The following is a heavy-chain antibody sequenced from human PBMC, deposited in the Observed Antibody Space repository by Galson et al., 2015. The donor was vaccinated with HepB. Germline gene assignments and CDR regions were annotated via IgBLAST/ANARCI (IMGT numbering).Heavy chain of an antibody. CDR2: ISSSSDYI. D-gene: IGHD3-22*01. J-gene: IGHJ4*02. Sequence: SLRLSCAASGFTFNTYNMNWVRQALGKGLEWVSSISSSSDYIHYADSVKGRFTISRDNAKNSLYLQMNSLRAEDTAVYYCVRAAYYDRSGYFGNLDYWGQGTLVTVSS. V-gene: IGHV3-21*01. CDR1: GFTFNTYN. CDR3: VRAAYYDRSGYFGNLDY.